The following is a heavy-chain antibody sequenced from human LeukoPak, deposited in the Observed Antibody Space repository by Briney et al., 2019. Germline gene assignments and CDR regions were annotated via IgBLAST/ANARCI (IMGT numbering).Heavy chain of an antibody. Sequence: GASLRLSCAASGFSFSSYGMNWVRQAPGKGLEWVSYISSGSGSIYYADSVKGRFTISRDNAKNSLYLQMNSLRDEDTAVYYCARDVRSSPNTPIEADYWGQGTLVTVSS. V-gene: IGHV3-48*02. D-gene: IGHD5-18*01. CDR2: ISSGSGSI. CDR1: GFSFSSYG. CDR3: ARDVRSSPNTPIEADY. J-gene: IGHJ4*02.